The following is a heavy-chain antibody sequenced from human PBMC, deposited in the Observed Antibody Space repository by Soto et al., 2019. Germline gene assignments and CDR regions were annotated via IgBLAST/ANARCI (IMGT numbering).Heavy chain of an antibody. Sequence: QVQLVESGGDVVQPGGSLRLSCAASGFSFNTYGMHWVRQAPGKGLEWVTFISYHGNNKYYADSVKGRFTISRDNSKNTLYLQTNSLRSEDTAMYYCAKDGYCSGDSCYGWFDPWGQGTLVTVSS. CDR2: ISYHGNNK. V-gene: IGHV3-30*18. CDR1: GFSFNTYG. J-gene: IGHJ5*02. D-gene: IGHD2-15*01. CDR3: AKDGYCSGDSCYGWFDP.